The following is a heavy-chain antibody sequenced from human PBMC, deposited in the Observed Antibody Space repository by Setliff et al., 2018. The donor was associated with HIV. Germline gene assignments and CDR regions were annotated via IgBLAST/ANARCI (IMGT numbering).Heavy chain of an antibody. Sequence: SETLSLTCTVSGDSLAGSHYSWGWVRQPPGQGLEWLGNLFHTGSSYLNPSLKSRLTMSVDTSKNQFSLSLISMTAADSAVYYCARLGDNSDWRSNYFFYYMDVWGKGTTVTVSS. V-gene: IGHV4-39*01. D-gene: IGHD3-22*01. CDR3: ARLGDNSDWRSNYFFYYMDV. J-gene: IGHJ6*03. CDR2: LFHTGSS. CDR1: GDSLAGSHYS.